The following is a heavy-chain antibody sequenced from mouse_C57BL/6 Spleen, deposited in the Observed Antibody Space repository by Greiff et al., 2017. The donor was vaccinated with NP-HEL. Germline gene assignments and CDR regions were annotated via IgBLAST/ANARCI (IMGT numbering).Heavy chain of an antibody. CDR3: ARKTTGDYFDY. J-gene: IGHJ2*01. CDR1: GYTFTSYW. Sequence: VQLQQPGAELVKPGASVKLSCKASGYTFTSYWMHWVKQRPGQGLEWIGMIHPNSGSTNYNEKFKSKATLTVDKSSSTAYMQLSSLTSEDSAVYYCARKTTGDYFDYWGQGTTLTVSS. D-gene: IGHD1-1*01. CDR2: IHPNSGST. V-gene: IGHV1-64*01.